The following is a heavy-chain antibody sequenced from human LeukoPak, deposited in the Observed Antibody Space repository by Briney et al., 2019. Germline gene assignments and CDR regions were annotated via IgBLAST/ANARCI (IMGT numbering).Heavy chain of an antibody. J-gene: IGHJ3*02. Sequence: SETLSLTCAVYGGSFSGYYWSWIRQPPGKGLEWIGEINHSGSTNYNPSLKSRVTISVDTSKNQFSLKLSSVTAADTAVYYCARGLGAFDIWGQGTMVTASS. CDR1: GGSFSGYY. CDR3: ARGLGAFDI. V-gene: IGHV4-34*01. CDR2: INHSGST.